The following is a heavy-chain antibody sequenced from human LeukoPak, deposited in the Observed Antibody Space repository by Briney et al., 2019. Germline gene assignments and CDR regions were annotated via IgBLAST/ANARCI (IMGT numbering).Heavy chain of an antibody. V-gene: IGHV3-15*07. Sequence: GGSLRLSCAASGFTFSNAWMNWVRQAPGKGLEWVGRIKSKTDGGTTDYAAPVKGRFTISRDDSKNTLYLQMNSLKTEDTAVYYCARVDSSGYYKLDYWGQGILVTVSS. CDR3: ARVDSSGYYKLDY. D-gene: IGHD3-22*01. CDR1: GFTFSNAW. J-gene: IGHJ4*02. CDR2: IKSKTDGGTT.